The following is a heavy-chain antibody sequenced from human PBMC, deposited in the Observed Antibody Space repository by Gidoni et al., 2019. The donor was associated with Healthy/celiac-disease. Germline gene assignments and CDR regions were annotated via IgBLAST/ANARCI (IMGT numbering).Heavy chain of an antibody. CDR2: ISGSGGST. V-gene: IGHV3-23*01. CDR3: AKSATGTPSNYWFDP. D-gene: IGHD3-9*01. Sequence: EVQLLESGGGLVQPGGSLRLTCAASGFTFSSYARSWVRQAPGKGLEWVSAISGSGGSTYYADSVKGRFTISRDNSKNTLYLQMNSLRAEDTAVYYCAKSATGTPSNYWFDPWGQGTLVTVSS. J-gene: IGHJ5*02. CDR1: GFTFSSYA.